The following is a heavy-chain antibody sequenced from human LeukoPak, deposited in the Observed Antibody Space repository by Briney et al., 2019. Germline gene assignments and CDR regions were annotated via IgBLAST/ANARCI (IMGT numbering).Heavy chain of an antibody. Sequence: PSETLSLTCAVYGGSFSGYYWSWIRQPPGKGLEWIGEINHSGSTNYNPSLKSRVTISVDTSKNQFSLKLSSVTAADTAVYYCARGREIHGGSGTKLDDYWGQGTLVTVSS. CDR2: INHSGST. D-gene: IGHD3-10*01. CDR3: ARGREIHGGSGTKLDDY. J-gene: IGHJ4*02. V-gene: IGHV4-34*01. CDR1: GGSFSGYY.